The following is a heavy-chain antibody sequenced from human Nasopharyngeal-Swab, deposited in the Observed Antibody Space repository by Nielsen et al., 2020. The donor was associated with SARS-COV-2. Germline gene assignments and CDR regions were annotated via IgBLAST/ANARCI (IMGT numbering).Heavy chain of an antibody. CDR2: ISYDGSNK. D-gene: IGHD6-19*01. Sequence: GGSLRLSCAASGFTFSSYGMHWVRQAPGKGLEWVAVISYDGSNKYYADSVKGRFTISRDNSKNTLYLQMNSLRPEDTALYYCAKLGAQGAVADHFDSWGQGTLVTVSS. CDR1: GFTFSSYG. J-gene: IGHJ4*02. V-gene: IGHV3-30*18. CDR3: AKLGAQGAVADHFDS.